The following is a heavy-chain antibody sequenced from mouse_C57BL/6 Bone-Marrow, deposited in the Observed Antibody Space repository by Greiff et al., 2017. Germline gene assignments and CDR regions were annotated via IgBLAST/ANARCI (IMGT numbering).Heavy chain of an antibody. Sequence: VQLQQPGAELVKPGASVKLSCKASGYTFTSYWMHWVKQRPGQGLEWIGMIHPNSGSTNYNEKFKSKATLTVDKSSSTAYMQLSSLTSEDSAVYYCARMRDYDDYAMDYWGQGTSVTVSS. CDR2: IHPNSGST. J-gene: IGHJ4*01. CDR1: GYTFTSYW. CDR3: ARMRDYDDYAMDY. D-gene: IGHD2-4*01. V-gene: IGHV1-64*01.